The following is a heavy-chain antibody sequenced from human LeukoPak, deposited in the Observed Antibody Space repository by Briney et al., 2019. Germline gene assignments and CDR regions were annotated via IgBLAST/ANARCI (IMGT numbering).Heavy chain of an antibody. CDR3: ATAIPGVVVPAATGGGYYYYMDV. J-gene: IGHJ6*03. CDR2: FDPEDGET. D-gene: IGHD2-2*01. CDR1: GYTLTELS. V-gene: IGHV1-24*01. Sequence: GASVKVSCKVSGYTLTELSMHWVRQAPGKGLEWMGGFDPEDGETIYAQKFQGRVTMTEDTSTDTAYMELSGLRSEDTAVYYCATAIPGVVVPAATGGGYYYYMDVWGKGTTVTVSS.